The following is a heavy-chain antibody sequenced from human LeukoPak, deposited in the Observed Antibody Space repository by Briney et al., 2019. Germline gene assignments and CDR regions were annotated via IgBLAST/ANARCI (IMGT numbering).Heavy chain of an antibody. CDR2: IIPIFGTA. Sequence: SVKVSCKASGGTFSSYAISWVRQAPGQGLEWMGGIIPIFGTANYAQKFQGRVTITADESTSTAYMELSSLRSEDTAVYYCAREGSEIFGVVEVLNWFDPWGQGTLVTVCS. D-gene: IGHD3-3*01. CDR3: AREGSEIFGVVEVLNWFDP. V-gene: IGHV1-69*13. J-gene: IGHJ5*02. CDR1: GGTFSSYA.